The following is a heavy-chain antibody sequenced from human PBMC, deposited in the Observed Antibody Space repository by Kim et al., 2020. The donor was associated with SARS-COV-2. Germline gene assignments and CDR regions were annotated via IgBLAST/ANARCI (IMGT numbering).Heavy chain of an antibody. CDR1: GYTFTSYY. CDR3: ARPFRRITMVQGVMWADAFDI. Sequence: ASVKVSCKASGYTFTSYYMHWVRQAPGQGLEWMGIINPSGGSTSYAQKFQGRVTMARDTSTSTVYMELSSLRSEDTAVYYCARPFRRITMVQGVMWADAFDIWGQGTMVTVSS. J-gene: IGHJ3*02. CDR2: INPSGGST. D-gene: IGHD3-10*01. V-gene: IGHV1-46*01.